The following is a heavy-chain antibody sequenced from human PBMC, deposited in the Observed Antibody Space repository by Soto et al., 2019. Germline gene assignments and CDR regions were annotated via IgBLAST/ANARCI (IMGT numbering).Heavy chain of an antibody. D-gene: IGHD3-9*01. CDR2: FFHGGTT. Sequence: PSETLSLTCAVSGYSISRGYYWGWIRQPPGRGLEWIGSFFHGGTTYYKPSLKSRVTISEDTSTNQFSLKLSSVTAADTAVYFCARLIWTDLYRGGYVLNWGQGTLVTVSS. CDR1: GYSISRGYY. CDR3: ARLIWTDLYRGGYVLN. V-gene: IGHV4-38-2*01. J-gene: IGHJ4*02.